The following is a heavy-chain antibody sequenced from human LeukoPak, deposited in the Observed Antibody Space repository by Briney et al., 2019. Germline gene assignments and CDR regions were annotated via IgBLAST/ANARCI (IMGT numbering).Heavy chain of an antibody. CDR2: ISYDGSNK. CDR3: AKDSLRLRYYDILTGYYIPWGYFDY. Sequence: GGSLRLSCAASGFTFSGYGMHWVRQAPGKGLEWVAVISYDGSNKYYADSVKGRFTISRDNSKNTLYLQMNSLRAEDTAVYYCAKDSLRLRYYDILTGYYIPWGYFDYWGHGTLVTVSS. CDR1: GFTFSGYG. V-gene: IGHV3-30*18. J-gene: IGHJ4*01. D-gene: IGHD3-9*01.